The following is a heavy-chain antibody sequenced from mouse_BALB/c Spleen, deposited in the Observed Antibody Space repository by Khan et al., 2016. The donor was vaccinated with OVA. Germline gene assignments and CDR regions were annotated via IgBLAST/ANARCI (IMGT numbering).Heavy chain of an antibody. J-gene: IGHJ3*01. V-gene: IGHV1-4*01. CDR2: INPSNGYT. CDR3: VRDGACHRNAGWCAY. Sequence: QVHVKQSGAELARPGASVKMSCKASGYTFTSYTIHWIKERPGQGLEWIGYINPSNGYTNYNQKFKDKATLTTDKSSHTAYLQLSSLPSDDTAVCNCVRDGACHRNAGWCAYWGQGTPVTVSA. CDR1: GYTFTSYT. D-gene: IGHD2-14*01.